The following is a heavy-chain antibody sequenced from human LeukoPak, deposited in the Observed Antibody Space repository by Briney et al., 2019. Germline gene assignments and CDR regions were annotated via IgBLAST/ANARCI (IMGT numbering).Heavy chain of an antibody. CDR2: INSDGSTT. J-gene: IGHJ3*02. CDR3: ARTLGEWSAFDI. CDR1: GFTVNNYW. V-gene: IGHV3-74*01. D-gene: IGHD3-10*01. Sequence: PGGSLRLSCAASGFTVNNYWIHWVRQAPGKGLVWVSRINSDGSTTNYTDSVKGRFTISRDNAKNTLYLQMNSLRAEDTAVYYCARTLGEWSAFDIWGQGTMVTVSS.